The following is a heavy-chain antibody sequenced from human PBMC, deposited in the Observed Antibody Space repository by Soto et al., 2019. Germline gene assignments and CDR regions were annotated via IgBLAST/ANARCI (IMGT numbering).Heavy chain of an antibody. J-gene: IGHJ6*02. Sequence: QVQLVQSGAEVKKPGSSVKVSCKASGGTFSSYTISWVRQAPGQGLEWMGRIIPILGIANYAQKFQGRVTITADKSTSTAYMELSSLRSEDTAVYYCARAPIPSTVVTPVDYYYYYGMDVWGQGTTVTVSS. CDR3: ARAPIPSTVVTPVDYYYYYGMDV. V-gene: IGHV1-69*02. CDR2: IIPILGIA. D-gene: IGHD4-17*01. CDR1: GGTFSSYT.